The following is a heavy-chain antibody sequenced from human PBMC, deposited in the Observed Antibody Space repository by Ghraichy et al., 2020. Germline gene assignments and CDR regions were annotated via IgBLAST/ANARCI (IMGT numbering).Heavy chain of an antibody. CDR2: IYYSGST. J-gene: IGHJ4*02. CDR3: ARAGADQLTYCSSTSCRYYFDY. CDR1: GGSISSGGYY. V-gene: IGHV4-31*03. D-gene: IGHD2-2*01. Sequence: SLNISCTVSGGSISSGGYYWIWIRQHPGKGLEWIGYIYYSGSTYYNPSLKSRVTISVDTSKNQFSLKLSSVTAADTAVYYCARAGADQLTYCSSTSCRYYFDYWGQGPLVTVSS.